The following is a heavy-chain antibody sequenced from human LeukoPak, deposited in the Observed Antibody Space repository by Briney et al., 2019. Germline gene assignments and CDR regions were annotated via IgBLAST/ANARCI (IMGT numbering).Heavy chain of an antibody. D-gene: IGHD3-10*01. Sequence: GSLRLSFAASGFPFSSYAMHWVRQAPGKGLEWVAVISYDGSNKYYADSVKGRFTISRDNSKNTLYLQMNSLRAEDTAVYYCAREGISGGSGSYYKHFDYWGQGTLVTVSS. CDR3: AREGISGGSGSYYKHFDY. V-gene: IGHV3-30*04. J-gene: IGHJ4*02. CDR2: ISYDGSNK. CDR1: GFPFSSYA.